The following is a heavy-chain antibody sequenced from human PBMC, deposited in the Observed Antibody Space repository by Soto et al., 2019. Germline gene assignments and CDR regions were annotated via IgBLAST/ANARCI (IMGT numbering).Heavy chain of an antibody. CDR2: IYYSGST. CDR1: GGSISSYY. Sequence: SETLSLTCTVSGGSISSYYWSWIRQPPGKGLEWIGYIYYSGSTNYNPSLKSRVTISVDTSKNQFSLKLSSVTAADTAVYYCASSITMVRGVIRHVYYYGMDVWGQGTTVTV. V-gene: IGHV4-59*01. CDR3: ASSITMVRGVIRHVYYYGMDV. J-gene: IGHJ6*02. D-gene: IGHD3-10*01.